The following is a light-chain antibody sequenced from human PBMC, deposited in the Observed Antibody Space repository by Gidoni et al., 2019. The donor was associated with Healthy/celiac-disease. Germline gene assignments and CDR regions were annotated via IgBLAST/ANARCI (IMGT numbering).Light chain of an antibody. CDR2: DAS. V-gene: IGKV1-33*01. CDR1: QDISNY. CDR3: QQYDNLPPN. Sequence: DIQMTQSPSSLSASVGDRVTITCQASQDISNYLNWYQQKPGKAPKLLIYDASNLETGVPSRFSGSGSGTDFTVTISSLQPEDIATYYCQQYDNLPPNFXGXTKVEIK. J-gene: IGKJ4*01.